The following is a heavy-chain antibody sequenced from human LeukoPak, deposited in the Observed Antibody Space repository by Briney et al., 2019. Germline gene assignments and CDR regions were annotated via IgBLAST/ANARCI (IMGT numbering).Heavy chain of an antibody. Sequence: SETLSLTCTVSGGSISSSSYYWGWIRQPPGKGLEWIGTIYYSGNTNYNPPLKSRVTISVDKSKNQFSLKLSSVTAADTAMYYCARVAVARLAYFDYWGQGTLVTVSS. CDR1: GGSISSSSYY. CDR3: ARVAVARLAYFDY. D-gene: IGHD6-19*01. CDR2: IYYSGNT. V-gene: IGHV4-39*07. J-gene: IGHJ4*02.